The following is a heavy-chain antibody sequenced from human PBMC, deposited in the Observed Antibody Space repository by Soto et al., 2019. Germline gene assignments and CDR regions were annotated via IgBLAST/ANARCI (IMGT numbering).Heavy chain of an antibody. Sequence: SETLSLTCTVSGGSTSSGGYYWSWIRQYPGRGLEWIGFVYYSGSTYYNPSLKSRVIISVDTSKKQFSLKLSSVTAADTAVYYCARSPDSSGYYPRWYYYGMDVWGQGTTVTSP. CDR2: VYYSGST. CDR1: GGSTSSGGYY. J-gene: IGHJ6*02. V-gene: IGHV4-31*03. CDR3: ARSPDSSGYYPRWYYYGMDV. D-gene: IGHD3-22*01.